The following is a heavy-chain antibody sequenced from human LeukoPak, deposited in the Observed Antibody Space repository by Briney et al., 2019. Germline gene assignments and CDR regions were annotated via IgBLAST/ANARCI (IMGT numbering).Heavy chain of an antibody. CDR2: IIPIFGTA. J-gene: IGHJ6*04. CDR1: GGTFSGYA. Sequence: SVKVSCKASGGTFSGYAISWVRQAPGQGLEWMGGIIPIFGTANYAQKFQGRVTITADESTSTAYMELSSLRSEDTAVYYCARAYSSGGLYGMDVWGKGTTVTVSS. D-gene: IGHD6-19*01. CDR3: ARAYSSGGLYGMDV. V-gene: IGHV1-69*13.